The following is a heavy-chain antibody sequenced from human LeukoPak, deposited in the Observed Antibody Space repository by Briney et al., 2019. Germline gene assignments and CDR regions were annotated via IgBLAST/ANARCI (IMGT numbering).Heavy chain of an antibody. Sequence: GESLKISCKGSGYSFTSYWIGWVRQMPGKGLEWMGIIYPGDSVTRYSPSFQGQVTISADKSISTAYLQWSSLKASDTAMYYCARLALSGSHSSSWNGGYWGQGTLVTVSS. CDR3: ARLALSGSHSSSWNGGY. CDR1: GYSFTSYW. D-gene: IGHD6-13*01. J-gene: IGHJ4*02. CDR2: IYPGDSVT. V-gene: IGHV5-51*01.